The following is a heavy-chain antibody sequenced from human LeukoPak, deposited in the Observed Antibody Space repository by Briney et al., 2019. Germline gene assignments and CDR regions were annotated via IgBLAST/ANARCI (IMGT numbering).Heavy chain of an antibody. CDR1: GFTFQNYE. V-gene: IGHV3-48*03. CDR2: ISASGVTI. D-gene: IGHD1-26*01. J-gene: IGHJ4*02. Sequence: GGSLRLSCVASGFTFQNYEMNWVRQAPGKGLEWVSYISASGVTIYYADSVKGRFTISRDNSKNTLYLQMNSLRAEDTAVYYCAKGPPRYGGSYYFDYWGQGTLVTVSS. CDR3: AKGPPRYGGSYYFDY.